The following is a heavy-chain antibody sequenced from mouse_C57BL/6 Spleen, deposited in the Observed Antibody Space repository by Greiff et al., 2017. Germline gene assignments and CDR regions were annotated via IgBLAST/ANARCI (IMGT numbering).Heavy chain of an antibody. D-gene: IGHD1-1*01. J-gene: IGHJ2*01. Sequence: VQLQQPGAELVKPGASVKLSCKASGYTFTSYWMHWVKQRPGRGLEWIGRIDPNSGGTKYNEKFKSKATLTVDKPSSTAYMQLSSLTSEDSAVYYCARSPVVATWGNYFDYWGQGTTLTVSS. V-gene: IGHV1-72*01. CDR2: IDPNSGGT. CDR1: GYTFTSYW. CDR3: ARSPVVATWGNYFDY.